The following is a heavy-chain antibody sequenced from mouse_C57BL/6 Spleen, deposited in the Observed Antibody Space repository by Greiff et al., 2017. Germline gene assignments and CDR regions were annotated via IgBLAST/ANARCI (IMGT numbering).Heavy chain of an antibody. D-gene: IGHD1-1*01. CDR2: IYPGDGET. Sequence: QVHVKQSGAELVKPGASVKISCKASGYAFSSYWMNWVKQRPGKGLEWIGQIYPGDGETNYNGKFKGKATLTADKSSSTAYMQLSSLTSEDSAVYFCARHYDGRSYDWYFDVWGTGTTVTVSS. CDR3: ARHYDGRSYDWYFDV. CDR1: GYAFSSYW. V-gene: IGHV1-80*01. J-gene: IGHJ1*03.